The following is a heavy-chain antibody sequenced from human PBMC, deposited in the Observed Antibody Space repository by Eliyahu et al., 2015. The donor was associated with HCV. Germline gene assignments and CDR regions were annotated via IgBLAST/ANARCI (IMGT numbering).Heavy chain of an antibody. CDR3: ARGMFRRNSAQDL. D-gene: IGHD1-1*01. V-gene: IGHV3-21*01. CDR2: ISSAATYI. CDR1: GFTFSSYS. Sequence: AESGGDLVRPGGSLRLXCTTSGFTFSSYSFYWGPGRPGEGVEWLASISSAATYINYGDIVRGRFTISRDNKRDTLYLDLTSLTVDDSALYICARGMFRRNSAQDLWGRGTVVTVSS. J-gene: IGHJ1*01.